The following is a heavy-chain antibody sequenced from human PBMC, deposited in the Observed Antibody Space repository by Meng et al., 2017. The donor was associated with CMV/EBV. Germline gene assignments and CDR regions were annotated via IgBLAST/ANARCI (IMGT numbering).Heavy chain of an antibody. J-gene: IGHJ4*02. D-gene: IGHD1-26*01. V-gene: IGHV3-30*02. CDR1: GFTFSGYG. CDR3: AKPSGGSYYNSFDY. CDR2: IRYDGSNK. Sequence: GQLVCAVGGVVQPGGSLRLSGAASGFTFSGYGMHWVRQAPGKGLEWVAFIRYDGSNKYYADSVKGRFTISRDNSKNTLYLQMNSLRAEDTAVYYCAKPSGGSYYNSFDYWGQGTLVTVSS.